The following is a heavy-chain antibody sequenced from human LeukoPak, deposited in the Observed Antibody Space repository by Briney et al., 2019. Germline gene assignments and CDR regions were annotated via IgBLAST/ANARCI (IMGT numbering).Heavy chain of an antibody. CDR3: ARRIAGSGSDY. Sequence: GESLKISFKGSGYDFTSYWIGWVRQMPGKGLEWMGIIYPGDSDTRYSPSFQGQVTISVDKSISTAYLQWSSLEASDTAMYYCARRIAGSGSDYWGQGTLVTVSS. CDR2: IYPGDSDT. D-gene: IGHD6-13*01. V-gene: IGHV5-51*01. CDR1: GYDFTSYW. J-gene: IGHJ4*02.